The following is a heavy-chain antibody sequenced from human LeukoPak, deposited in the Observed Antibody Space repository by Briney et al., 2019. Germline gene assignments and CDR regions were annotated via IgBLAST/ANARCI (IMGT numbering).Heavy chain of an antibody. CDR3: ARDKLAVAGNWFDP. CDR1: GYTFTGYY. CDR2: INPNSGGT. Sequence: GASVKVSCKASGYTFTGYYMHWVRQAPGQGLEWMGWINPNSGGTNYAQKLQGRVTMTTDTSTSTAYMELRSLRSDDTAVYYCARDKLAVAGNWFDPWGQGTLVTVSS. V-gene: IGHV1-2*02. J-gene: IGHJ5*02. D-gene: IGHD6-19*01.